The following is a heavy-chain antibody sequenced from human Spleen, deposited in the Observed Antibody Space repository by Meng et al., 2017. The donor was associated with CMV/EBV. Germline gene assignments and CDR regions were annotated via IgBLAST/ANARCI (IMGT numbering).Heavy chain of an antibody. CDR3: ARGGRRKNWFDP. J-gene: IGHJ5*02. CDR2: INHSGST. Sequence: LTCAGYGGSFSGYYWSWIRQPPGKGLEWIGEINHSGSTNYNPSLKSRVTISVDTSKNQFSLKLSSVTAADTAVYYCARGGRRKNWFDPWGQGTLVTVSS. CDR1: GGSFSGYY. D-gene: IGHD2-15*01. V-gene: IGHV4-34*01.